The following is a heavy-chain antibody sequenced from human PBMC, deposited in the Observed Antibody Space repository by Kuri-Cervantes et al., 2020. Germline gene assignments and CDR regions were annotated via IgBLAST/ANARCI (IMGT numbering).Heavy chain of an antibody. V-gene: IGHV3-30*14. Sequence: GESLKISCAASGFTFSSYAMHWVRQAPGKGLEWVAVISYDGSNKYYADSVKGRFTISRDNSKNTLYLQMNTLRAEDTAVYHCAREGYSAWDAFDIWGQGIMVTVSS. CDR2: ISYDGSNK. CDR1: GFTFSSYA. J-gene: IGHJ3*02. D-gene: IGHD5-12*01. CDR3: AREGYSAWDAFDI.